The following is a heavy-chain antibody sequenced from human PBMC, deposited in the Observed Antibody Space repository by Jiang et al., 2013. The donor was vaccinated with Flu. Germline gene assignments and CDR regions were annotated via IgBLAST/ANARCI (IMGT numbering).Heavy chain of an antibody. V-gene: IGHV1-2*04. CDR2: IDPKSGGT. D-gene: IGHD6-19*01. Sequence: GAEVKKPGASVKASCKASGYTFTGYYLHWVRQAPGQGLEWVGWIDPKSGGTKYAQKFQGWVTMTRDTAISTAYMELSRLKSDDTALYYCTRGASVSSTGWYRRWFDPWGQGTLVTVSS. CDR1: GYTFTGYY. J-gene: IGHJ5*02. CDR3: TRGASVSSTGWYRRWFDP.